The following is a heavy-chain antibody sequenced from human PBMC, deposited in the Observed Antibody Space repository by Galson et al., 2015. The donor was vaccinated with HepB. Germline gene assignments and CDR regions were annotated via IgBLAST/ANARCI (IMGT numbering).Heavy chain of an antibody. CDR2: INAGNGNT. J-gene: IGHJ5*02. CDR1: GYTFTSYA. V-gene: IGHV1-3*01. D-gene: IGHD3-10*01. Sequence: SVKVSCKASGYTFTSYAMHWVRQTPGQRLEWMGWINAGNGNTKYSQKFQGRVTITRDTSASTAYMELSSLRSEDTAVYYCARDLAGSSRQIMNWFDPWGQGTLVTVSS. CDR3: ARDLAGSSRQIMNWFDP.